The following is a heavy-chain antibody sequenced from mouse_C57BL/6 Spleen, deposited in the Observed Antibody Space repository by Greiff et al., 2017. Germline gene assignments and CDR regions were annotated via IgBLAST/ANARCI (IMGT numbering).Heavy chain of an antibody. V-gene: IGHV1-82*01. CDR3: ARGNWDEAY. J-gene: IGHJ2*01. D-gene: IGHD4-1*01. CDR2: IYPGDGDT. Sequence: QVQLQQSGPELVKPGASVKISCKASGYAFSSSWMNWVKQRPGTGLEWIGRIYPGDGDTNYNGKFKGKATLTADKSSSTAYMQLSSLTSEDSAVYFCARGNWDEAYWGQGTTLTVSS. CDR1: GYAFSSSW.